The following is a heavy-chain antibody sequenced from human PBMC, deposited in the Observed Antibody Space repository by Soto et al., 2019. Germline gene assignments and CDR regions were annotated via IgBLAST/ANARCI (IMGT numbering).Heavy chain of an antibody. J-gene: IGHJ4*02. D-gene: IGHD6-13*01. Sequence: QVQLQESGPGLVKPSETLSLTCTVSGGSISSYYWSWIRQPPGKGLEWIGYIYYSGSTNYNPSLKSRVTISVDTSKNQFSLKLSSVTAADTAVYYCARYRSEFSSSYYFDYWGQGTLVTVSS. CDR1: GGSISSYY. CDR2: IYYSGST. CDR3: ARYRSEFSSSYYFDY. V-gene: IGHV4-59*01.